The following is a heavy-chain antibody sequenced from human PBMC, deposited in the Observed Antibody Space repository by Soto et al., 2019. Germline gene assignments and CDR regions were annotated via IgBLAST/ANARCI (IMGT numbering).Heavy chain of an antibody. CDR1: GYTFISYG. CDR2: ISANDGDT. V-gene: IGHV1-18*01. Sequence: QVQLVQSGPEVKKPGASVTVSCKTSGYTFISYGITWVRQAPGHGLEWMGWISANDGDTNYAQKFQGRVTMTTDTSTSTAYMELRSLRSDDTAVYYCARRALDFWGQGTLVIVSS. J-gene: IGHJ4*02. CDR3: ARRALDF.